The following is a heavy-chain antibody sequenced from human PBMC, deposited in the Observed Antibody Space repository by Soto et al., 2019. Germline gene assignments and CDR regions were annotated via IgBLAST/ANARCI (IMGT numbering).Heavy chain of an antibody. CDR1: GFTFSSYE. Sequence: GGSLRLSCAASGFTFSSYEMNWVRQAPGKGLEWVSYISISGSTIYYADSVKGRFTISRDNAKNSLYLQMNSLRAEDTAVYYCARDGHMDVWGQGTTVTVSS. V-gene: IGHV3-48*03. J-gene: IGHJ6*02. CDR2: ISISGSTI. CDR3: ARDGHMDV.